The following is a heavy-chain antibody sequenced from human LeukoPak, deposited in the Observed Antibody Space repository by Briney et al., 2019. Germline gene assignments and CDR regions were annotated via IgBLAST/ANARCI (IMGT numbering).Heavy chain of an antibody. Sequence: PGGSLRLSCSASGFTFSSYALHWVRQAPGKGLEYVSAISSNGGSTYYADSVKGRFTISRDNSKNTLYLQMSSLRAEDTAVYYCVKDDYLNAFDIWGQGTMVTVAS. V-gene: IGHV3-64D*09. J-gene: IGHJ3*02. CDR3: VKDDYLNAFDI. CDR1: GFTFSSYA. CDR2: ISSNGGST. D-gene: IGHD4/OR15-4a*01.